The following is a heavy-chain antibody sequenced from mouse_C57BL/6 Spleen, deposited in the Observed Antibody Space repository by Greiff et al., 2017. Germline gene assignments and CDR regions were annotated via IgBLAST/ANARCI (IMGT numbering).Heavy chain of an antibody. CDR2: IYPGSGST. CDR3: AIYYGNYDYAMDY. J-gene: IGHJ4*01. V-gene: IGHV1-55*01. D-gene: IGHD2-1*01. Sequence: VQLQQPGAELVKPGASVKMSCKASGYTFTSYWITWVKQRPGQGLEWIGDIYPGSGSTNYNEKFKSKATLTLDPSSSTAYMQLSSLTSEDSAVYYCAIYYGNYDYAMDYWGQGTSVTVSS. CDR1: GYTFTSYW.